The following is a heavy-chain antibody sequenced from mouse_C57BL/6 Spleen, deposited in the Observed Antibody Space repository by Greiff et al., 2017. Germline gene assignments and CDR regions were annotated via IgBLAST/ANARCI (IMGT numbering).Heavy chain of an antibody. D-gene: IGHD1-1*01. CDR2: IYPGDGDT. J-gene: IGHJ3*01. CDR3: ARGLLRVAWFAY. Sequence: QVQLQQSGPELVKPGASVKISCKASGYAFSSSWMNWVKQRPGTGLEWIGRIYPGDGDTNYNGKFKGKATLTADKSSSTAYMQLSSLTSEDSAVYFCARGLLRVAWFAYWGQGTLVTVPA. V-gene: IGHV1-82*01. CDR1: GYAFSSSW.